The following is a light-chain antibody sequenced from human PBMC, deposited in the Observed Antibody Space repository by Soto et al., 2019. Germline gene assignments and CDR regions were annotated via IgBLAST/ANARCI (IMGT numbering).Light chain of an antibody. CDR2: GVS. CDR3: QQYGSLPYT. V-gene: IGKV3-20*01. Sequence: EVVLTQSPGTLSLSPGERATLSCRASQSVSRSTLVWYQQKPGQAPRLLIYGVSSRATGFSDRFSGSGSGTDFTLTISRLETEDFAVSFCQQYGSLPYTFGQGTKLEI. CDR1: QSVSRST. J-gene: IGKJ2*01.